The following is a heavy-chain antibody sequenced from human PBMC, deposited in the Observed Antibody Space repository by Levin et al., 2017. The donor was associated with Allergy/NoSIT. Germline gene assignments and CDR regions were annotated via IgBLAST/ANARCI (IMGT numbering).Heavy chain of an antibody. D-gene: IGHD5-24*01. CDR3: TKNMRAQEWLNFDY. V-gene: IGHV3-9*01. CDR2: ISWNSDSI. Sequence: GGSLRLSCEASGFSFDDYAMHWVRQVPGKGLEWVSGISWNSDSIRYADSVKGRFTISRDHVKNSLYLQMNSLRTEDTAFYYCTKNMRAQEWLNFDYWGQGTLVTVSS. CDR1: GFSFDDYA. J-gene: IGHJ4*02.